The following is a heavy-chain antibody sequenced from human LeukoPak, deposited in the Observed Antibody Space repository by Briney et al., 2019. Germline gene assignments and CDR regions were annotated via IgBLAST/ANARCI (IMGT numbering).Heavy chain of an antibody. Sequence: SETLSLTCAVYGGSFSGYYWSWIRQPPGKGLEWIGEINHSGSTNYNPSLKSRVTISVDTSKNQFSLKLSSVTAADTAVYYCARRGRWLQIPFDYWGQGTLVTVSS. CDR2: INHSGST. D-gene: IGHD5-24*01. CDR1: GGSFSGYY. J-gene: IGHJ4*02. CDR3: ARRGRWLQIPFDY. V-gene: IGHV4-34*01.